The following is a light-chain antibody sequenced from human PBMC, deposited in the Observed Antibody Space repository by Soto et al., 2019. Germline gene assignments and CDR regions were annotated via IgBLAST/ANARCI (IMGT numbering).Light chain of an antibody. Sequence: DIQMTQSPSTLSASVGDRVTITCRASQSISYWLAWYQQKPGKDPKLLIYDVTSLESGVPSRFSGSGSGTDFTLTISSLQPDDFATYYCHQYNSFPQTFGQGTKVDIK. V-gene: IGKV1-5*01. CDR3: HQYNSFPQT. J-gene: IGKJ1*01. CDR1: QSISYW. CDR2: DVT.